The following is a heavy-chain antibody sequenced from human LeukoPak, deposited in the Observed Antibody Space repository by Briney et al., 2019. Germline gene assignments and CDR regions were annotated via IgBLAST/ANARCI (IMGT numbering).Heavy chain of an antibody. Sequence: GGSLRLSCAASGFTFSSYAMSWVRQAPGKGLEWVSAISGSGGSTYYADSVKGRFTISRDNSKNTLYLQMNSLRAEDTAVYYCAKDRPVDTAMGGPNTFDPWGQGTLVTVSS. V-gene: IGHV3-23*01. CDR1: GFTFSSYA. D-gene: IGHD5-18*01. J-gene: IGHJ5*02. CDR2: ISGSGGST. CDR3: AKDRPVDTAMGGPNTFDP.